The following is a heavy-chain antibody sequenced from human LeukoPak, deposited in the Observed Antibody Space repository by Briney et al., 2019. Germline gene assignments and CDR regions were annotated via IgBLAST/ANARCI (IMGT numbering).Heavy chain of an antibody. CDR2: IYSGGST. V-gene: IGHV3-53*01. CDR1: GFTFSSNY. J-gene: IGHJ3*02. Sequence: PGGSLRLSCAASGFTFSSNYMSWVRQAPGKGLEWVSVIYSGGSTYYADSVKGRFTISRDNSKNTLYLQMNSLRAEDTAVYYCARMYYYDSSGYLVYAFDIWGQGTMVTVSS. D-gene: IGHD3-22*01. CDR3: ARMYYYDSSGYLVYAFDI.